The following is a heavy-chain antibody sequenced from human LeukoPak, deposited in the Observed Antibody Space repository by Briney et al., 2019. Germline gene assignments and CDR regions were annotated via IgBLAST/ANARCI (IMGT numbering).Heavy chain of an antibody. CDR1: GYTCTNYG. CDR3: ARRSTLYSSGRFYFDY. Sequence: ASVKVSCKASGYTCTNYGITWVRQAPGQGLEWMGWISAHDGTRNYALKHEDRVTMTTDTSTSTAYMELRGLRSDDTAVYYCARRSTLYSSGRFYFDYWGQGTLVTVSS. D-gene: IGHD6-19*01. CDR2: ISAHDGTR. V-gene: IGHV1-18*01. J-gene: IGHJ4*02.